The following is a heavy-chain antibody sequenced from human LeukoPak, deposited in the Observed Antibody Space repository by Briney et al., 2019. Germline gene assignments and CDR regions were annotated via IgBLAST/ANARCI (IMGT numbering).Heavy chain of an antibody. V-gene: IGHV3-15*01. CDR3: AKGGMVRGLKMDV. J-gene: IGHJ6*04. Sequence: PGGSLRLSCAASGFTFSNVWMNWVRQAPGKGLEWVGRIKSKSDGGTTDYAAPVKGRFTISRDDSQNTLYLQMNSLRAADTAVYYCAKGGMVRGLKMDVWGKGTTVTISS. CDR2: IKSKSDGGTT. D-gene: IGHD3-10*01. CDR1: GFTFSNVW.